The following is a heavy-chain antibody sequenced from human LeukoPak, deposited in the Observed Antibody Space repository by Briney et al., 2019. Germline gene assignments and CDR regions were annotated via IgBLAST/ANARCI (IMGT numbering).Heavy chain of an antibody. J-gene: IGHJ4*02. CDR3: ARLQGIAAAGTADY. CDR2: MNPNSGNT. D-gene: IGHD6-13*01. Sequence: AAVTVSFTCSGYTFTSYDINWVRQATGQGLEWMGWMNPNSGNTGYAQKFQGRGTITRNTSISTAYMELSSLRSEDTAVYYCARLQGIAAAGTADYWGQGTLVTVSS. CDR1: GYTFTSYD. V-gene: IGHV1-8*03.